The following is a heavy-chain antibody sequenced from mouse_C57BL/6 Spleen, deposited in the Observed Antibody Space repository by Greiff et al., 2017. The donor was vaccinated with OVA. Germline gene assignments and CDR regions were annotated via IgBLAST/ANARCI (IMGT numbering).Heavy chain of an antibody. J-gene: IGHJ1*03. CDR2: IYPGDGDT. D-gene: IGHD2-1*01. Sequence: VKLQQSGPELVKPGASVKISCKASGYAFSSSWMNWVKQGPGKGLEWIGRIYPGDGDTNYNGKFKGKATLTADKASSTAYMQLSSLTSEDSAVYFCARPNYEYFDDWGTGTTVTVSS. CDR3: ARPNYEYFDD. CDR1: GYAFSSSW. V-gene: IGHV1-82*01.